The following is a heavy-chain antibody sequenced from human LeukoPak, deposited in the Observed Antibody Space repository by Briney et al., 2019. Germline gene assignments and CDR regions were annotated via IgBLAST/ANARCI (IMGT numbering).Heavy chain of an antibody. CDR1: GYTFTSCY. CDR2: INPSGGST. CDR3: ARVGLGDGDYFDY. D-gene: IGHD2-21*02. V-gene: IGHV1-46*03. J-gene: IGHJ4*02. Sequence: ASVKVPCKASGYTFTSCYMHWVRQAPGQGLEWMGIINPSGGSTSYAQKFQGRVTMTRDTSTSTVYMELSSLRSEDTAVYYCARVGLGDGDYFDYWGQGTLVTVSS.